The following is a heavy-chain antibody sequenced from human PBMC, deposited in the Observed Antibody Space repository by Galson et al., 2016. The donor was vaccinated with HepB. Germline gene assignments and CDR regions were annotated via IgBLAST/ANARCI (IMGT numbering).Heavy chain of an antibody. Sequence: SLRLSCAASGFPLSGYWMHWVRQAPGKGLVWVSRINTDGSSTTYADSVQGRFTISRDNAKNTPYLQMNSLRAEDTALYYCVREDYGEDPNYYYYDGMDVWGQGTTVSVSS. CDR2: INTDGSST. V-gene: IGHV3-74*01. J-gene: IGHJ6*02. D-gene: IGHD4-17*01. CDR1: GFPLSGYW. CDR3: VREDYGEDPNYYYYDGMDV.